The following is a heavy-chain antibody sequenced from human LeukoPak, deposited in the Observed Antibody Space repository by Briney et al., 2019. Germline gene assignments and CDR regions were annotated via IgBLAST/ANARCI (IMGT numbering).Heavy chain of an antibody. D-gene: IGHD1-26*01. J-gene: IGHJ5*02. V-gene: IGHV4-59*13. CDR3: VTGRYSYGWYDH. Sequence: PSETLSLTCTVSGGSISSFYWSWIRQPPGKGLEWIGYMYYGGSPNYNPSLKSRVITSLDTSKKQFSLTLNSLTTADTAVYYCVTGRYSYGWYDHWGQGILVIVSS. CDR1: GGSISSFY. CDR2: MYYGGSP.